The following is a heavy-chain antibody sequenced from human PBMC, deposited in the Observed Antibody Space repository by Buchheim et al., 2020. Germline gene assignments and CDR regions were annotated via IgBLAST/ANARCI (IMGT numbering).Heavy chain of an antibody. CDR1: GFTFSSYA. CDR3: AKDKEPMGDSSGWPLDY. Sequence: EVQLLESGGGLVQPGGSLRLSCAASGFTFSSYAMSWVRQAPGKGLEWVSAISGSGGCIYYADSVKGRFTISRDNSKNTLYLQMNSLRAEDTAVYYCAKDKEPMGDSSGWPLDYWGQGTL. D-gene: IGHD6-19*01. J-gene: IGHJ4*02. V-gene: IGHV3-23*01. CDR2: ISGSGGCI.